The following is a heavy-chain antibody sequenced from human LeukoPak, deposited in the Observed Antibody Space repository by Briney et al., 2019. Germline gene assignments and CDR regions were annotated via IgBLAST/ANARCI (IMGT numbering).Heavy chain of an antibody. CDR3: ARVFSYGDYGMGGYYFHY. CDR2: INPNSGGT. CDR1: GYTFTGYY. V-gene: IGHV1-2*02. D-gene: IGHD4-17*01. J-gene: IGHJ4*02. Sequence: ASVKVSCKASGYTFTGYYMRWVRQAPGQGLEWMGWINPNSGGTNYAQKFQGRVTMTRDTSISTAYMELSRLRSDDTAVYYCARVFSYGDYGMGGYYFHYWGQGPLVTVSS.